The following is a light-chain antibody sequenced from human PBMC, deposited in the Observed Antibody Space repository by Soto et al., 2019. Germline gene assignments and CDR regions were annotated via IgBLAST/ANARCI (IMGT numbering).Light chain of an antibody. CDR1: SSDVGAYNY. CDR3: SSYTGGSTLEV. V-gene: IGLV2-14*01. CDR2: EVN. Sequence: QSVLTQPASVSGSPGQSITISCTGTSSDVGAYNYVSWYQQHPGKAPKLMIYEVNNRPSGVSNRFSGSKSGNTASLTISGLQAEDEAVYYCSSYTGGSTLEVFAGVTKLTVL. J-gene: IGLJ2*01.